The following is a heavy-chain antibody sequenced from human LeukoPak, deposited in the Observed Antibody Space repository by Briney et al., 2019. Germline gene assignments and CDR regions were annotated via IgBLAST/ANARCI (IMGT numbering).Heavy chain of an antibody. D-gene: IGHD3-16*01. CDR3: ARVRGDFETD. CDR2: RYYSGST. V-gene: IGHV4-59*01. J-gene: IGHJ1*01. CDR1: GVSISSYY. Sequence: SETLSLTCSVSGVSISSYYWTWIRQPPGKGLEWIGYRYYSGSTTYNPSLKSRVTISVDTSKSQFSLKLISVTAADTAIYYCARVRGDFETDWGQGTLVTVSS.